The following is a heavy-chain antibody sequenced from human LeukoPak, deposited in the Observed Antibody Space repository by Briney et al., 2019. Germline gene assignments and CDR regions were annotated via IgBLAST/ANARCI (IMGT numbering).Heavy chain of an antibody. V-gene: IGHV1-69*13. D-gene: IGHD2-15*01. CDR1: GGIFSRYA. J-gene: IGHJ3*02. Sequence: SVKVSCKASGGIFSRYANSWVRQAPGQGLEWMGGIIPIFGTANYAQKFQGRVTITADESTSTAYMELSSLRSEDKAVYFCARDRVVGLGLDNAFDIWGQGTVVTVSS. CDR3: ARDRVVGLGLDNAFDI. CDR2: IIPIFGTA.